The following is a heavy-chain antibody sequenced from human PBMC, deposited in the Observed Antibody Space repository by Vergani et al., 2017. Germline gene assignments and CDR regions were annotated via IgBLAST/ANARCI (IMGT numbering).Heavy chain of an antibody. CDR2: IRYDGSNK. CDR1: GFTFSSYG. CDR3: ANDQGDCSSTSCSYGMDV. Sequence: QVQLVESGGGMVQTGGSLRLSCAASGFTFSSYGMHWVRQAPGKGLGWVAFIRYDGSNKYYADSVKGRFTISRDNSKYTLYLQRNSRRAEDTAVYYCANDQGDCSSTSCSYGMDVWGQGTTVTVSS. V-gene: IGHV3-30*02. D-gene: IGHD2-2*01. J-gene: IGHJ6*02.